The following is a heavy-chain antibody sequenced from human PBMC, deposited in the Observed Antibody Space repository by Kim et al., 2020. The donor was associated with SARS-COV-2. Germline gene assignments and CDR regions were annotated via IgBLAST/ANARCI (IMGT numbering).Heavy chain of an antibody. CDR1: GYTFTSYA. V-gene: IGHV1-3*01. CDR2: INAGNGNT. CDR3: ASQEGYDSSGYYFDY. D-gene: IGHD3-22*01. J-gene: IGHJ4*02. Sequence: ASVKVSCKASGYTFTSYAMHWVRQAPGQRLEWMGWINAGNGNTKYSQKFQGRVTITRDTSASTAYMELSSLRSEDTAVYYCASQEGYDSSGYYFDYWGQGTLVTVSS.